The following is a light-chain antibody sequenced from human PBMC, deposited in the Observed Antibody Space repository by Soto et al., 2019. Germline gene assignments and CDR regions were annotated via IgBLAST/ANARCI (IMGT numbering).Light chain of an antibody. V-gene: IGKV3-15*01. CDR2: AAS. Sequence: EIVLTQSPATLSVSPGDRATLSCRASQSVSSDLAWYQQKPGQAPRLLIYAASTRASGIPARFSGSTSGTEFTLTISSLHSEDFAVYYCQHYYDWPPTFGQGTKVEIK. CDR1: QSVSSD. CDR3: QHYYDWPPT. J-gene: IGKJ1*01.